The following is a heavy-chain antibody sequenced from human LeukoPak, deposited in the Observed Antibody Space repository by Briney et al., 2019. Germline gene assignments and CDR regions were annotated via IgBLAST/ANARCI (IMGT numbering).Heavy chain of an antibody. CDR3: ARDMGYYDSSGYYWDY. J-gene: IGHJ4*02. V-gene: IGHV4-4*07. Sequence: MPSETLPLTCTVSGGSISSYYWSWIRQPAGKGLEWIGRIYTSGSTNYNPSLKSRVTMSVDTSKNQFSLKLSSVTAADTAVYYCARDMGYYDSSGYYWDYWGQGTLVTVSS. CDR1: GGSISSYY. D-gene: IGHD3-22*01. CDR2: IYTSGST.